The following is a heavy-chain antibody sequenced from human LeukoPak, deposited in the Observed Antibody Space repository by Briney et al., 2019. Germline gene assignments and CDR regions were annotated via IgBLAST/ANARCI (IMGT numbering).Heavy chain of an antibody. D-gene: IGHD3-16*01. CDR1: GFTFSNYW. Sequence: GGSLRLSCAASGFTFSNYWMHWVRQAPGKGLEWVAVISYDGSNKYYADSVKGRFTISRDNSKNTLYLQMNSLRAEDTAVYYCARGEVLIAFDYWGQGTLVTVSS. J-gene: IGHJ4*02. CDR2: ISYDGSNK. V-gene: IGHV3-30*03. CDR3: ARGEVLIAFDY.